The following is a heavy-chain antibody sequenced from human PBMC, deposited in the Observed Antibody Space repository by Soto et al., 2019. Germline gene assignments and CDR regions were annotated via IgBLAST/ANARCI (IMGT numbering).Heavy chain of an antibody. V-gene: IGHV3-13*01. D-gene: IGHD2-8*01. CDR1: GFTFSSYD. J-gene: IGHJ5*02. CDR3: ARVLTDCTNGVCYAWFDP. CDR2: IGTAGDT. Sequence: GGSLRLSCAASGFTFSSYDMHWVRQATGKGPEWVSAIGTAGDTYYPGSVKGRFTISRENAKNSLYLQMNSLRAGDTAVYYCARVLTDCTNGVCYAWFDPWGQGTLVTVS.